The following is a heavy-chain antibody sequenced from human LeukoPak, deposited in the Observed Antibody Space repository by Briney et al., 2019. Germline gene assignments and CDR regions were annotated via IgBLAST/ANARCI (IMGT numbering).Heavy chain of an antibody. CDR2: ISYDGSNK. Sequence: PGRSLRLSCAASGFTFSSYAMHWVRQAPGKGLEWVAVISYDGSNKYYADSVKGRFTISRDNAKNSLYLQMNSLRAEDTAVYYCARDSETYGGTFDYWGQGTLVTVSS. J-gene: IGHJ4*02. D-gene: IGHD4-23*01. V-gene: IGHV3-30-3*01. CDR1: GFTFSSYA. CDR3: ARDSETYGGTFDY.